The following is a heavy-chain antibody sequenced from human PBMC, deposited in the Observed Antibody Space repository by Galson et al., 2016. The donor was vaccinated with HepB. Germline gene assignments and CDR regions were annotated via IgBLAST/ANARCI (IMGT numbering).Heavy chain of an antibody. CDR2: ISASGAGT. V-gene: IGHV3-23*01. CDR3: ARVHYDYGSPSCIDS. J-gene: IGHJ4*03. CDR1: GFTFSSDA. Sequence: SLRLSCAASGFTFSSDAMSWVRQAPEKGLEWVSGISASGAGTYYADSVKGRFTISRDNFKNTLYLQMNSLRAEDTAVYYCARVHYDYGSPSCIDSRGRGILVTVS. D-gene: IGHD3-10*01.